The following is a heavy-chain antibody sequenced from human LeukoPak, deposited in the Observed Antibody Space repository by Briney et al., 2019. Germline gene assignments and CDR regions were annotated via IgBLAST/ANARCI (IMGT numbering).Heavy chain of an antibody. Sequence: GGSLRLSCVASGLTVSNNGMSWVGQVPGKGLEGVANIREERGQEYYVDSVKGRFTISKNSAKNSLYLQMNTLRVEDTAMYYCASLDTAKQPLANHWGQGTLVTVSS. D-gene: IGHD5-18*01. V-gene: IGHV3-7*03. J-gene: IGHJ5*02. CDR3: ASLDTAKQPLANH. CDR1: GLTVSNNG. CDR2: IREERGQE.